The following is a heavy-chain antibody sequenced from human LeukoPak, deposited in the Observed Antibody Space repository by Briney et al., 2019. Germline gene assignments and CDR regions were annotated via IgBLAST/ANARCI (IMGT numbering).Heavy chain of an antibody. Sequence: GGSLRLSCAASGFTFSSYSMNWVRQAPGKGLEWVSSIVPSSDYIYYADSVKGRFTISRDNAKNSLYLQMNSLRAEDTAVYYCARWGLEYCSSTSCYFNYYYMDVWGKGTTVTVSS. CDR1: GFTFSSYS. J-gene: IGHJ6*03. CDR2: IVPSSDYI. CDR3: ARWGLEYCSSTSCYFNYYYMDV. D-gene: IGHD2-2*01. V-gene: IGHV3-21*01.